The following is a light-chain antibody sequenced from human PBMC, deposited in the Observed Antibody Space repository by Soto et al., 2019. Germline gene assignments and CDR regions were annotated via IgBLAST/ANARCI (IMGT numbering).Light chain of an antibody. Sequence: IVLTQSPATLSLSPRERATLSCRASQSVSSYLAWYQQKPGQAPRLLIYDASNRATGIPARFSGSGSGTDFTLTISSLEPEDFAVYYCQQRSNWLFTFGQGTRLEIK. CDR1: QSVSSY. CDR2: DAS. CDR3: QQRSNWLFT. J-gene: IGKJ5*01. V-gene: IGKV3-11*01.